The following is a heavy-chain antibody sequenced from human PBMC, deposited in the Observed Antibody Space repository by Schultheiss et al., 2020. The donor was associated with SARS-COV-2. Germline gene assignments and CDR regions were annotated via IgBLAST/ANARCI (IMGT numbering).Heavy chain of an antibody. J-gene: IGHJ4*02. V-gene: IGHV3-33*08. Sequence: GALRLSCAASGFTFSSYAMSWVRQAPGKGLEWVAVIWYDGSNKYYADSVKGRFTISRDNSKNTLYLQMNSLRAEDTAVYYCAGGATGDLFDYWGQGTLVTVSS. CDR1: GFTFSSYA. CDR2: IWYDGSNK. D-gene: IGHD1-26*01. CDR3: AGGATGDLFDY.